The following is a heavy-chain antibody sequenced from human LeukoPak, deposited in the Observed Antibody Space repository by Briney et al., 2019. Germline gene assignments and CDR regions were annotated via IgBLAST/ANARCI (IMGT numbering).Heavy chain of an antibody. CDR1: GFTFSSYW. CDR2: IKQDGGEN. J-gene: IGHJ5*02. V-gene: IGHV3-7*01. CDR3: ARDWASYDFWSGYSGWFDP. Sequence: PGGSLRLSCAASGFTFSSYWMSWVRQAPGKGREWLANIKQDGGENYYVVSGKGRFTISRDNAKNSLYLQMNSLRAEDTAVYYCARDWASYDFWSGYSGWFDPWGQGTLVTVSS. D-gene: IGHD3-3*01.